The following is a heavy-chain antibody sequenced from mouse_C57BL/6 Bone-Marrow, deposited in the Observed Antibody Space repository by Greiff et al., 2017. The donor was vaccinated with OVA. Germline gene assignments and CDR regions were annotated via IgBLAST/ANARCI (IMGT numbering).Heavy chain of an antibody. CDR3: TTEYFDV. J-gene: IGHJ1*03. Sequence: EVQLQQSGAELVRPGASVKLSCTASGFNIKDDYMHWVKQMPEQGLEWIGWIDPENGDTEYASKFQGKATITADTSSNTAYLQLSSLTAEDTAVYYCTTEYFDVWGTGTTVTVSS. V-gene: IGHV14-4*01. CDR1: GFNIKDDY. CDR2: IDPENGDT.